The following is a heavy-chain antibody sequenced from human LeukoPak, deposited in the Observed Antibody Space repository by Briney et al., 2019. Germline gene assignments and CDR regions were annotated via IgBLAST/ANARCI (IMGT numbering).Heavy chain of an antibody. Sequence: ASVKVSCKASGGTFSSYAISWVRQAPGQGLEWMGRIIPILGIANYAQKFQGRVTITADKSTSTAYMELSSLRSEDTAVYYCARAEQQGDAFDIWGQGTMVTVSS. D-gene: IGHD6-13*01. J-gene: IGHJ3*02. CDR2: IIPILGIA. CDR1: GGTFSSYA. V-gene: IGHV1-69*04. CDR3: ARAEQQGDAFDI.